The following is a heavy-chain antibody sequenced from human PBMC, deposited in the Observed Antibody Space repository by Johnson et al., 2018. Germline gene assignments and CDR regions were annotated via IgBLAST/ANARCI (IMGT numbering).Heavy chain of an antibody. Sequence: VQLLETGGGVVQPGRSLRLSCAASGFTFSSYAMHWVRQAPGKGLEWVAVISYDGSNKYYADSVKGRFTISRDNSKNTLYLQMNSLRAEDTAVYYCARDGGLYYYYYYMDVWGKGTTVTVSS. V-gene: IGHV3-30-3*01. CDR1: GFTFSSYA. CDR3: ARDGGLYYYYYYMDV. J-gene: IGHJ6*03. CDR2: ISYDGSNK.